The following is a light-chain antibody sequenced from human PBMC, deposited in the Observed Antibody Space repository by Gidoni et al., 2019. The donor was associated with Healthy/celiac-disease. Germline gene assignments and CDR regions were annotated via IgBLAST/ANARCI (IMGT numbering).Light chain of an antibody. Sequence: AIQMTQSPSSLSASVGDRVTITCRASQGIRNDLGWFQQKPGKAPKLLIYAATILPSGVPSRFSGSGSGTDFTLTISSLQPEDFATYYCLQDYNFPWTFGQGTKVEIK. CDR2: AAT. CDR1: QGIRND. J-gene: IGKJ1*01. V-gene: IGKV1-6*01. CDR3: LQDYNFPWT.